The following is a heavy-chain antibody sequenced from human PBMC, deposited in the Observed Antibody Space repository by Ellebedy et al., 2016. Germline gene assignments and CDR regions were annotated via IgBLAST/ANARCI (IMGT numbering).Heavy chain of an antibody. CDR3: ARGDITMVRGVIKGLWFDP. D-gene: IGHD3-10*01. CDR2: INAGNGNT. Sequence: ASVKVSCXASGYTFTSYAMHWVRQAPGQRLEWMGWINAGNGNTKYSQKFQGRVTITRDTSASTAYMELSSLRSEDTAVYYCARGDITMVRGVIKGLWFDPWGQGTLVTVSS. CDR1: GYTFTSYA. V-gene: IGHV1-3*01. J-gene: IGHJ5*02.